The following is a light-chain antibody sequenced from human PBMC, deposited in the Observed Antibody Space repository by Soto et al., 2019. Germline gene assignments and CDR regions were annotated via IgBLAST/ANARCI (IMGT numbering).Light chain of an antibody. CDR1: SSDVGGYNY. Sequence: QSVLTQPASVSGSPRQSTTISCTGTSSDVGGYNYVSWYQQHPGKAPKLMIYDVSNRPSGVSARFSGSKSDNTASLTISGLQLEDEADYYCSSYARTSTHVVFGGGTKVTVL. V-gene: IGLV2-14*01. J-gene: IGLJ2*01. CDR2: DVS. CDR3: SSYARTSTHVV.